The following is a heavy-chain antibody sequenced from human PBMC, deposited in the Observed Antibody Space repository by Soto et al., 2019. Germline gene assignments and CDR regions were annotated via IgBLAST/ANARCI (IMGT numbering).Heavy chain of an antibody. Sequence: GGSLRLSCAASGFTFRTYAMSWVRQPPGGGLEWVSATDTSGGSTYYADSVKGRFTVSRDNSRNTLHLQMNGLRAEDTAVYYCAKDRQYPRDYFHYWGQGTLVTVSS. CDR2: TDTSGGST. V-gene: IGHV3-23*01. J-gene: IGHJ4*02. CDR3: AKDRQYPRDYFHY. D-gene: IGHD4-4*01. CDR1: GFTFRTYA.